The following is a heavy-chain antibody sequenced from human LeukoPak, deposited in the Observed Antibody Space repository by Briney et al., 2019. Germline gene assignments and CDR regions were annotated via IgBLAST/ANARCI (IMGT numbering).Heavy chain of an antibody. D-gene: IGHD3-10*01. J-gene: IGHJ4*02. V-gene: IGHV3-30*18. CDR3: AKGSFTGWFGELSHFDY. CDR2: ISYDGSNK. CDR1: GFTFSSYG. Sequence: PGGSPRLSCAASGFTFSSYGTHWVRQAPGKGLEWVAVISYDGSNKYYADSVKGRFTISRDNSKNTLYLQMNSLRAEDTAVYYCAKGSFTGWFGELSHFDYWGQGTLVTVSS.